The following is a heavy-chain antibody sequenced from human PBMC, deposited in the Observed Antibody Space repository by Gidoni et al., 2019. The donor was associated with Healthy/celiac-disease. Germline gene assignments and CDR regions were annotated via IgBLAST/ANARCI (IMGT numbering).Heavy chain of an antibody. CDR1: GGSFSGYY. Sequence: QVQLQQWGAGLLKPSETLSLTCAVYGGSFSGYYWSWIRQPPGKGLEWIGEINHSGSTNYNPSLKSRVTISVDTSKNQFSLKLSSVTAADTAVYYCARGLDIVVVPAAPPSNWFDPWGQGTLVTVSS. CDR3: ARGLDIVVVPAAPPSNWFDP. D-gene: IGHD2-2*03. V-gene: IGHV4-34*01. J-gene: IGHJ5*02. CDR2: INHSGST.